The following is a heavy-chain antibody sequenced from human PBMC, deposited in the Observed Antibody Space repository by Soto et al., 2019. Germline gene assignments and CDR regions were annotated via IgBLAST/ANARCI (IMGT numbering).Heavy chain of an antibody. CDR2: IIPIFGTA. Sequence: GASVKVSCKASGGTFSKYAFNWVRQAPGQGLEWMGGIIPIFGTANYAQKFQGRVTITADTSTSTAYMELSSLRSEDTAVYFCAATPTPVTAFYWFDPWGQGTLVTVSS. D-gene: IGHD4-4*01. CDR1: GGTFSKYA. CDR3: AATPTPVTAFYWFDP. J-gene: IGHJ5*02. V-gene: IGHV1-69*06.